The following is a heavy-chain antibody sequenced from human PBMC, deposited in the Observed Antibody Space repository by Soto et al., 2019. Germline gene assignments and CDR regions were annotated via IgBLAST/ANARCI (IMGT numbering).Heavy chain of an antibody. CDR2: ISSSSSYI. J-gene: IGHJ3*02. CDR1: GFTFSSYS. CDR3: ARDLLAGIISGDAFDI. Sequence: GGSLRLSCAASGFTFSSYSMNWVRQAPGKGLEWVSSISSSSSYIYYADSVKGRFTISRDNAKNSLYLQMNSLRAEDTAVYYCARDLLAGIISGDAFDIWGQGTMVTVSS. D-gene: IGHD3-10*01. V-gene: IGHV3-21*01.